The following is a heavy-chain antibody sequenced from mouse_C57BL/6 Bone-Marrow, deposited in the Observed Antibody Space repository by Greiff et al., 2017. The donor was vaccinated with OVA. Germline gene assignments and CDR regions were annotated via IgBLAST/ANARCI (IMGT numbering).Heavy chain of an antibody. CDR2: IRLKSDNYAT. CDR1: GFTFSNYW. V-gene: IGHV6-3*01. CDR3: TGPYYYGSSLYAMDY. J-gene: IGHJ4*01. Sequence: KLMESGGGLVQPGGSMKLSCVASGFTFSNYWMNWVRQSPEKGLEWVAQIRLKSDNYATHYAESVKGRFTISRDDSKSSVYLQMNNLRAEDTGIYYCTGPYYYGSSLYAMDYWGQGTSVTVSS. D-gene: IGHD1-1*01.